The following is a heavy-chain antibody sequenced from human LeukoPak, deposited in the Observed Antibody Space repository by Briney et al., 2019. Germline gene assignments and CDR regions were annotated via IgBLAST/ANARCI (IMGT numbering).Heavy chain of an antibody. V-gene: IGHV3-21*04. CDR3: AKDAAARFYYYYYMDV. Sequence: GGSLRLSCAAPRFTFSSYSMNWIRQAPGKGLEWVSAISSRSSYKCYADSVKGRFTISRDNSKNTLYLQMNSLRAEDTAVYYCAKDAAARFYYYYYMDVWGKGTTVTVSS. CDR1: RFTFSSYS. D-gene: IGHD6-13*01. CDR2: ISSRSSYK. J-gene: IGHJ6*03.